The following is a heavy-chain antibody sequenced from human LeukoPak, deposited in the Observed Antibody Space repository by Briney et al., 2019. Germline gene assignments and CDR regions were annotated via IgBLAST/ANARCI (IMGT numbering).Heavy chain of an antibody. CDR3: WLHYGLDV. D-gene: IGHD5-12*01. V-gene: IGHV3-53*01. CDR1: GFTVGTNY. Sequence: GGSLRLSCAASGFTVGTNYMSWVRQAPGKGLEWVSVIHSGGGTYYADSVKGRSTISRDNSKNTLHLQMNSLRTEDTAVYYCWLHYGLDVWGQGTTVTVSS. J-gene: IGHJ6*02. CDR2: IHSGGGT.